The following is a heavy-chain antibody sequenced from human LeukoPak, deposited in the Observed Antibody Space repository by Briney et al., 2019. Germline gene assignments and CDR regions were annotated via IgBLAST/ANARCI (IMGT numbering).Heavy chain of an antibody. V-gene: IGHV3-9*03. J-gene: IGHJ4*02. CDR2: ISWNSGSI. CDR3: AKAAGATGPYYFDY. D-gene: IGHD1-26*01. CDR1: GFTFDDYG. Sequence: GGSLRLSCAASGFTFDDYGMSWIRQAPGKGLEWVSGISWNSGSIGYADSVKGRFTISRDNAKNSLYLQMNSLRAEDMALYYCAKAAGATGPYYFDYWGQGTLVTVSS.